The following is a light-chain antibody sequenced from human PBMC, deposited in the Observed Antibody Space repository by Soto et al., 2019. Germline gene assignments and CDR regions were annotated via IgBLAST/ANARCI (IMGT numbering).Light chain of an antibody. CDR3: SSYTSSNTWV. Sequence: QSALAQPASVSGSRGQSITISCTGTSSDVGGYNYVSWYQQHPGKAPKLMIYDVSNRPSGVSNRFSGSKSGNTASLTISGLQAEDEADYYCSSYTSSNTWVFGGGTKVTVL. V-gene: IGLV2-14*03. CDR1: SSDVGGYNY. J-gene: IGLJ3*02. CDR2: DVS.